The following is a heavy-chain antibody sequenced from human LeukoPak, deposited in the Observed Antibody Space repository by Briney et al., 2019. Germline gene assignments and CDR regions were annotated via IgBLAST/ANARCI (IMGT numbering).Heavy chain of an antibody. V-gene: IGHV4-4*02. CDR3: ARGLNASDHGVASSDY. CDR2: VHPSEGT. J-gene: IGHJ4*02. Sequence: PSGTLSLTCAVSGGSVGHSNWWTWVRQSPGKGLEWIGEVHPSEGTNYNPSLKSRVTISVDTSKNQFSLKLSSVTAADTAVYYCARGLNASDHGVASSDYWGQGTLVTVSS. D-gene: IGHD3-3*01. CDR1: GGSVGHSNW.